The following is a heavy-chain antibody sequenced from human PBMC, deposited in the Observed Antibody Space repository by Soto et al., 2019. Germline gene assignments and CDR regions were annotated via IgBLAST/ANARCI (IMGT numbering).Heavy chain of an antibody. J-gene: IGHJ3*02. CDR3: ARGYCSGGSCYVDAFDI. CDR2: INPNSGGT. V-gene: IGHV1-2*04. D-gene: IGHD2-15*01. CDR1: GYTFTGYY. Sequence: QVQLVQSGAEVKKPGASVKVSCKASGYTFTGYYMHWMRQAPGQGLEWMGWINPNSGGTNYAQKFQGWVTMTRDTSISTAYMELSRLRSDDTAVYYCARGYCSGGSCYVDAFDIWVQGTMVTVSS.